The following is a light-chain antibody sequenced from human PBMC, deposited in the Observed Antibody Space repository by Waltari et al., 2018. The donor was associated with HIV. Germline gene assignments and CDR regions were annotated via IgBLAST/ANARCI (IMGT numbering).Light chain of an antibody. CDR1: QSVLYSSNNKNY. Sequence: DIVMTQSPDSLAVSLGERATINCKSSQSVLYSSNNKNYLAWYQQKPGQPTELLISWASTRECGGPDRVSGSGSGTDFTLTISSLQAEDVAVYYCQQYYSTLTFGGGTKVEIK. V-gene: IGKV4-1*01. CDR3: QQYYSTLT. J-gene: IGKJ4*01. CDR2: WAS.